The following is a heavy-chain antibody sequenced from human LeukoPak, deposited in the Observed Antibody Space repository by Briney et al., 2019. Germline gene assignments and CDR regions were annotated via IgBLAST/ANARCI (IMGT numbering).Heavy chain of an antibody. CDR1: GGSFSGYY. CDR3: ARGRLKRWLQLFDTARTGAYFDY. V-gene: IGHV4-34*01. Sequence: SETLSLTCAVYGGSFSGYYWSWIRQPPGKGLEWIGEINHSGSTNYNPSLKSRVTISVDTSKNQFSLKLSSVTAADTAVYYCARGRLKRWLQLFDTARTGAYFDYWGQGTLVTVSS. J-gene: IGHJ4*02. CDR2: INHSGST. D-gene: IGHD5-24*01.